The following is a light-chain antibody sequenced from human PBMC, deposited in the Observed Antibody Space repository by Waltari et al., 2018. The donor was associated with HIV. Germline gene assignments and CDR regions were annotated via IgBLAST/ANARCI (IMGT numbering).Light chain of an antibody. CDR1: QSISTS. CDR3: QQSYSTPGYT. V-gene: IGKV1-39*01. J-gene: IGKJ2*01. Sequence: DIQMTQSPSSLSASVGDRVTITCRASQSISTSLNWYQQKPGKAPKLLIYAASSLQSGVPSRFSGSGSGTDFTLTIISLQPEDFATYYCQQSYSTPGYTFGQGTKLEIK. CDR2: AAS.